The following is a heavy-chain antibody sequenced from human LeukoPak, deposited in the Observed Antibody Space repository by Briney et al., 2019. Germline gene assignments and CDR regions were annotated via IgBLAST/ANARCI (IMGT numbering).Heavy chain of an antibody. D-gene: IGHD3-10*01. CDR3: ARDSGRSATYFNY. Sequence: GGSLRLSCAASGFSFSTYWMHWVRQAPGKGLEWVAGISYDAGKTYYADSARGRFTISRDTSKNTLYLQMNGLRAEDTAVYYCARDSGRSATYFNYWGQGTLVTVSS. V-gene: IGHV3-30*03. CDR1: GFSFSTYW. J-gene: IGHJ4*02. CDR2: ISYDAGKT.